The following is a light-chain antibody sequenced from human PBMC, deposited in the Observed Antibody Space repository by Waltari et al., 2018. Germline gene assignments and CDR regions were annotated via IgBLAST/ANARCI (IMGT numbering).Light chain of an antibody. CDR1: QTNREY. CDR3: QQSYT. J-gene: IGKJ4*01. Sequence: SVTNTFRARQTNREYLNWDQQKPGKAPKLLIYGASSLQSGVPSRFSGSGSGTDFTFSITSLQPEDSATYYCQQSYTFGGGTKVEIK. CDR2: GAS. V-gene: IGKV1-39*01.